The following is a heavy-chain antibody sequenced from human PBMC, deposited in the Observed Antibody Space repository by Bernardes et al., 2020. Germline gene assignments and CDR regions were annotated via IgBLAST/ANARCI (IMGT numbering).Heavy chain of an antibody. Sequence: GESLKISCKGSGYSFTTSWIDWVRQTPGKGLEWMGSIYPGDSGTRYSPSFLGQVIISADKSTAYLHWSSLKASDTAIYYFARRGPRKGVVADPYYFDHWGQGTLVTVSS. CDR2: IYPGDSGT. V-gene: IGHV5-51*01. CDR3: ARRGPRKGVVADPYYFDH. J-gene: IGHJ4*02. CDR1: GYSFTTSW. D-gene: IGHD2-15*01.